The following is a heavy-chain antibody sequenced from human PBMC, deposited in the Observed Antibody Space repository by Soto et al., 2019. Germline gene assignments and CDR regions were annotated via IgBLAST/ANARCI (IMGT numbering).Heavy chain of an antibody. J-gene: IGHJ4*02. CDR3: SMDFAYFDS. CDR2: VYHTERT. CDR1: GCSLKSGSYC. Sequence: QVQLQESGPGLVKPSETLSLTCTVSGCSLKSGSYCWSWIRQAPGNVLEWIGYVYHTERTGYDPSLKSGASKSLDTAKKQFALYLDSVTAVDAAVYFCSMDFAYFDSWGQGTLVTVSS. V-gene: IGHV4-61*01. D-gene: IGHD2-2*03.